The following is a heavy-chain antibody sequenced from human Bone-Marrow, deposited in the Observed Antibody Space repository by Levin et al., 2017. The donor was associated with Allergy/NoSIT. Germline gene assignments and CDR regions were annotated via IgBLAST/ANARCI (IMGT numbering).Heavy chain of an antibody. CDR2: IWYDGSNK. J-gene: IGHJ3*02. V-gene: IGHV3-33*01. D-gene: IGHD6-6*01. CDR3: ARGQWYSSSGKDAFDI. Sequence: GESLKFSCAASGFTFSSYGMHWVRQAPGKGLEWVAVIWYDGSNKYYADSVKGRFTISRDNSKNTLYLQMNSLRAEDTAVYYCARGQWYSSSGKDAFDIWGQGTMVTVSS. CDR1: GFTFSSYG.